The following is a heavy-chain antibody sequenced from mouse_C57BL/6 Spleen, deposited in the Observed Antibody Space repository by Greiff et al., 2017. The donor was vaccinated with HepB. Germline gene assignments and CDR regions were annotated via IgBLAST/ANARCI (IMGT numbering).Heavy chain of an antibody. V-gene: IGHV3-6*01. CDR1: GYSITSGYY. CDR2: ISYDGSN. Sequence: EVQLQESGPGLVKPSQSLSLTCSVTGYSITSGYYWNWIRQFPGNKLEWMGYISYDGSNNYNPSLKNRISITRDTSKNQFFLKLNSVTTEDTATYYCASRLAGFAYWGQGTLVTVSA. J-gene: IGHJ3*01. CDR3: ASRLAGFAY.